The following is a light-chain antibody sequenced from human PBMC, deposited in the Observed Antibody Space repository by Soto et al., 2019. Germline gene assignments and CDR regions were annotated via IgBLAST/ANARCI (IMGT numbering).Light chain of an antibody. CDR1: ESISRW. Sequence: DIQMTQSPSTLSASVGDGVTITCRASESISRWLAWCQVKPGKAPTVLIYDASTLQSGVPSRFSGSASGTEFTLSISSLQPDDFATYFCQQYHTYPLTFGGGTKVDIK. CDR2: DAS. V-gene: IGKV1-5*01. J-gene: IGKJ4*01. CDR3: QQYHTYPLT.